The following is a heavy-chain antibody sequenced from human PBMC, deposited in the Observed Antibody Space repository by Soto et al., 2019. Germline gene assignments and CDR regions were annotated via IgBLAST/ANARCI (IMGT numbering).Heavy chain of an antibody. CDR1: GFSLSTSGVG. CDR3: ALKGDGYRGFKY. CDR2: IYWDDDK. J-gene: IGHJ4*02. Sequence: QITLKESGPTLVKPTQTLTLTCTLSGFSLSTSGVGVGWIRQPPGKALEWLAHIYWDDDKRYSPFLKSRLTITKDISKNQVVLTLTNMDPVDTATYYCALKGDGYRGFKYWGQGTLVTVSS. D-gene: IGHD5-12*01. V-gene: IGHV2-5*02.